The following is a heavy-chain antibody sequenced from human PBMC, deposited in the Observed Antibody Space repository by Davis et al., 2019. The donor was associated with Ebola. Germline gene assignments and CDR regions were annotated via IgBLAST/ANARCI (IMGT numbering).Heavy chain of an antibody. V-gene: IGHV1-18*01. D-gene: IGHD2-2*01. CDR1: GYRFISYG. Sequence: ASVKVSCKASGYRFISYGFSWVRQAPGQGLEWMGWITTYNGNTNYAQNVQDRVTMTTDTSTNTAYMELRNLRSDDTGVYYCARGTSGSFDYWGQGTLVTVYS. CDR2: ITTYNGNT. J-gene: IGHJ4*02. CDR3: ARGTSGSFDY.